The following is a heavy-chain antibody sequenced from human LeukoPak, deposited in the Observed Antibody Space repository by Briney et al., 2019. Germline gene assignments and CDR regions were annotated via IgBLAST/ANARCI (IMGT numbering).Heavy chain of an antibody. V-gene: IGHV3-9*01. J-gene: IGHJ3*02. CDR1: GFTFDDYA. D-gene: IGHD3-3*01. Sequence: GRSLRLSCAASGFTFDDYAMHWVRQAPGKGLEWVSGISWNSGSIGYADSVKGRFTISRDNAKNSLYLQMNSLRAEDTAVYYCARDRYDFWSGYPLTRAFDIWGQGTMVTVSS. CDR2: ISWNSGSI. CDR3: ARDRYDFWSGYPLTRAFDI.